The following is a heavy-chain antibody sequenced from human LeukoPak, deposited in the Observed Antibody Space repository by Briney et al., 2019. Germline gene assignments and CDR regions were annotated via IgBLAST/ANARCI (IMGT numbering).Heavy chain of an antibody. J-gene: IGHJ4*02. V-gene: IGHV4-31*03. Sequence: SQTLSLTCTVSGGSISSGGYYWSWIRQHPGKGLGWIGYIYYSGSTYYNPSLKSRVTISVDTSKNQFSLKLSSVTAADTAVYYCARAYGGNSILDYWGQGTLVTVSS. CDR1: GGSISSGGYY. CDR3: ARAYGGNSILDY. CDR2: IYYSGST. D-gene: IGHD4-23*01.